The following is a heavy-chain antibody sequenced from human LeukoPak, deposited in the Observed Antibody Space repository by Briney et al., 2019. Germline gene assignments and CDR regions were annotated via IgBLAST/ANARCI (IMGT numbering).Heavy chain of an antibody. V-gene: IGHV3-21*01. J-gene: IGHJ4*02. D-gene: IGHD6-19*01. CDR3: ASPRSIAVAGELDY. CDR2: ISSSSSYI. Sequence: GGSLRLSCAASGFTFDDYAMHWVRQAPGKGLEWVSFISSSSSYIYYADSVKGRFTISRDNAKNSLYLQMNSLRAEDTAVYYCASPRSIAVAGELDYWGQGTLVTVSS. CDR1: GFTFDDYA.